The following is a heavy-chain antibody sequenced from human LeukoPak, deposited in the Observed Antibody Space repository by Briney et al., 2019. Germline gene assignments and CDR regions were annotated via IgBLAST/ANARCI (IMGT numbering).Heavy chain of an antibody. D-gene: IGHD3-22*01. CDR3: AYDSSGYYHDAFDI. Sequence: PSETLSLTCTVSGGSISSSSYYWGWSRQPPGKGLEWIGSIYYSGSTYYNPSLKSRVTISVDTSKNQFSLKLSSVTAADTAVYYCAYDSSGYYHDAFDIWGQGTMVTVSS. V-gene: IGHV4-39*01. CDR1: GGSISSSSYY. CDR2: IYYSGST. J-gene: IGHJ3*02.